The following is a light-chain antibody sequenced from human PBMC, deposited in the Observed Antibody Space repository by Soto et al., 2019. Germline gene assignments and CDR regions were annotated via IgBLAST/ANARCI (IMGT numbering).Light chain of an antibody. J-gene: IGKJ2*01. Sequence: EIVLMQSPATLSLSPGERATLSCRASQSVSTYLAWYQQKPGQAPRLLIYDTSNRATGIPARFSGSGSGTDFTLSISGLEREDFAVYYCQQRRSWPRTFGQGTKLEIK. V-gene: IGKV3-11*01. CDR3: QQRRSWPRT. CDR2: DTS. CDR1: QSVSTY.